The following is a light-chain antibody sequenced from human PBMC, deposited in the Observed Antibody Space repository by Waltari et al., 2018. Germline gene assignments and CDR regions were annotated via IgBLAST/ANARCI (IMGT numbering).Light chain of an antibody. V-gene: IGKV3-15*01. CDR1: QSIYDN. CDR2: GAS. J-gene: IGKJ5*01. Sequence: EVVMTQSPAPLSVSPAERATLSCRASQSIYDNLAWYQHKHGQAPRLLIYGASTRATGIPARIRGSGSGTEFTLTISSLQSEDSAVYYCQQYNRWPPITFGQGTRLEVK. CDR3: QQYNRWPPIT.